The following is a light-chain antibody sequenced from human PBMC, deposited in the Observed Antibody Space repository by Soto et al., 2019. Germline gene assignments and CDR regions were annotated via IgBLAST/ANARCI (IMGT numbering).Light chain of an antibody. CDR1: SSDVGSYNL. J-gene: IGLJ3*02. CDR3: CSYAGRSTWV. V-gene: IGLV2-23*02. CDR2: EVS. Sequence: QSVLTQPASVSGSPGQSITISCTGTSSDVGSYNLVSWYQQHPGKAPKVMIYEVSQRPSGVSKRLSGYKSGNTASLTTSGLQAEDEADYYCCSYAGRSTWVFGGGTKLTVL.